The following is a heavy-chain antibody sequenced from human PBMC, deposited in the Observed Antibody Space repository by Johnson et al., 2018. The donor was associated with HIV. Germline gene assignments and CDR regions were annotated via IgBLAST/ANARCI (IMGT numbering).Heavy chain of an antibody. V-gene: IGHV3-33*06. J-gene: IGHJ3*01. D-gene: IGHD2-21*01. CDR3: AKGLHIVVEGDAFDV. Sequence: VVQPGRSLRLSCAASGFTFSSYGMHWVRQAPGKGLEWVAVIWYDGSNKYYADSVKGRFTISRDNSKNTLYLQMNSLRAEDTAVYYCAKGLHIVVEGDAFDVWGPGTVVTVSS. CDR2: IWYDGSNK. CDR1: GFTFSSYG.